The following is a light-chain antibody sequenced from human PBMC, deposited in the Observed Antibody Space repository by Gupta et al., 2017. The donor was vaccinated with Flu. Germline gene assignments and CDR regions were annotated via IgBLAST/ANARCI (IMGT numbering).Light chain of an antibody. J-gene: IGKJ4*01. CDR2: WAS. CDR3: QQYYIPPLT. CDR1: QSVLYDSNNKNY. V-gene: IGKV4-1*01. Sequence: DIVMTQSPDSLAVSLGERATLNCRSSQSVLYDSNNKNYLAWYQHKPGQSPKLLFYWASTRDSGVPDRFTGSGSGTEFTLTINSLQTEDVAIYYCQQYYIPPLTFGGGTREEIK.